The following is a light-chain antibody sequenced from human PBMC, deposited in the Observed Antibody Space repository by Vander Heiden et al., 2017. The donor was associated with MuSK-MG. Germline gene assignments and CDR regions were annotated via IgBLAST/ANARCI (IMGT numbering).Light chain of an antibody. CDR3: QKYNSAPWT. CDR1: QGISNY. J-gene: IGKJ1*01. Sequence: IQMTQSPSSLSASVGDRVTIPCRASQGISNYLAWYQQKPGKVPKLLIYAASTLQSGVPSRCSGSGAGTDVTLTISSLQPEDVATYYCQKYNSAPWTFGQGTKVEIK. V-gene: IGKV1-27*01. CDR2: AAS.